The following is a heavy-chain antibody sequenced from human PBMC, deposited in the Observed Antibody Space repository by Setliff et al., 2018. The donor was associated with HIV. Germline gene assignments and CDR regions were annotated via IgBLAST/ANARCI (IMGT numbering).Heavy chain of an antibody. CDR2: IHHSGNT. V-gene: IGHV4-38-2*01. Sequence: PSETLSLTCPVSGYSISSGYYWGWIRQPPGRGLEWIGAIHHSGNTYYNPSLKSRVTISVDTSKNLFSLKVNSVTAADTAVYYCARNPQPTGTPDYYYYYYMDVWGQGTLVTVSS. D-gene: IGHD1-1*01. J-gene: IGHJ6*03. CDR3: ARNPQPTGTPDYYYYYYMDV. CDR1: GYSISSGYY.